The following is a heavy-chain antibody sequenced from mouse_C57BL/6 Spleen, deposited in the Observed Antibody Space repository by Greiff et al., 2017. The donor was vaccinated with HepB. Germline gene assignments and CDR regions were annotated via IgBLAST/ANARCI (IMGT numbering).Heavy chain of an antibody. CDR3: AIDSSFAY. D-gene: IGHD3-2*02. CDR2: IYPGDGDT. Sequence: VKLQESGPELVKPGASVKISCKASGYAFSSSWMNWVKQRPGKGLEWIGRIYPGDGDTNYNGKFKGKATLTADKSSSTAYMQLSSLTSEDSAVYFCAIDSSFAYWGQGTLVTVSA. V-gene: IGHV1-82*01. CDR1: GYAFSSSW. J-gene: IGHJ3*01.